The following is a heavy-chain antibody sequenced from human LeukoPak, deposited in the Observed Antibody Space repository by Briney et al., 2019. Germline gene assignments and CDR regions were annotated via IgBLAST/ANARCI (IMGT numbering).Heavy chain of an antibody. J-gene: IGHJ4*02. CDR2: ISSTSYI. V-gene: IGHV3-21*01. D-gene: IGHD3-10*01. Sequence: GGSLRLSCEAPGFTFTSYSVNWVRQAPGKRLEWVSSISSTSYIYYADSVKGRFTISRDNAKNSLYLQMNSLRAEDTAVYYCARDLFGEYSFDSWGQGTLVTVSS. CDR3: ARDLFGEYSFDS. CDR1: GFTFTSYS.